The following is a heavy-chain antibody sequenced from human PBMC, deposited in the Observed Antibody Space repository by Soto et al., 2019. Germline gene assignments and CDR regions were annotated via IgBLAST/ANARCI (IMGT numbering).Heavy chain of an antibody. Sequence: QVQLVQSGAEVKKPGASVKVSCKASGYTFTGYYMHWVRQAPGQALEWMGWINPNSGGTNYAQNFQGRVTMTRDTSISTAYMELSRQSSDVTAVYYCARVALSSWYSVLLGRGTLVTVSS. V-gene: IGHV1-2*02. J-gene: IGHJ2*01. CDR2: INPNSGGT. CDR3: ARVALSSWYSVL. CDR1: GYTFTGYY.